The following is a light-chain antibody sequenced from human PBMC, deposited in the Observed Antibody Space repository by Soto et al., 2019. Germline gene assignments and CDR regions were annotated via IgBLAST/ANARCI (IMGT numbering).Light chain of an antibody. J-gene: IGLJ1*01. CDR1: SSDVGGYNY. Sequence: QSALTQPRSVSGSPGQSVTISCTGTSSDVGGYNYVSWYQQHPGKAPKLMIYDVSKRPSGVPDRFSGSKSGNTASLTISGLHAEDEADYYCSSYAGSNNYVFGTGTKLTVL. V-gene: IGLV2-11*01. CDR3: SSYAGSNNYV. CDR2: DVS.